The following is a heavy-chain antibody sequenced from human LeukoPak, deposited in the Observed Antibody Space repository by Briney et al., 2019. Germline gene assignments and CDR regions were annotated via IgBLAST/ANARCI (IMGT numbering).Heavy chain of an antibody. CDR3: AKLDYYGNY. V-gene: IGHV3-74*01. Sequence: GGSLRLSCAASGFTFSSYWMHWVRQAPGKGLAWVSRINTDGSSTSYADSVKGRFTISRDNSKNTLYLQMNSLRAEDTSVYYCAKLDYYGNYWGQGTLVTVSS. J-gene: IGHJ4*02. D-gene: IGHD3-10*01. CDR1: GFTFSSYW. CDR2: INTDGSST.